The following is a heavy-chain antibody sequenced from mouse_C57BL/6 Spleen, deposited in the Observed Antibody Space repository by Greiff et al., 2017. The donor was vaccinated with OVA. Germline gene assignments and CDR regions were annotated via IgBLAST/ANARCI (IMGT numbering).Heavy chain of an antibody. CDR1: GYAFSSSW. CDR3: ARSGYGSSYNY. D-gene: IGHD1-1*01. CDR2: IYPGDGDT. V-gene: IGHV1-82*01. J-gene: IGHJ2*01. Sequence: QVQLQQSGPELVKPGASVKISCKASGYAFSSSWLNWVKQRPGQGLEWIGRIYPGDGDTNYNGKFKGKATLTADKSSSTAYMQLSSLTSEDSAVYFCARSGYGSSYNYWGQGTTLTVSS.